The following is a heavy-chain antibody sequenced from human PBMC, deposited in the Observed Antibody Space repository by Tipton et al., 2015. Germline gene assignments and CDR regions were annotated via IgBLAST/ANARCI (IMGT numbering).Heavy chain of an antibody. Sequence: GLVKPSQTLSLTCAISGDSVSSNSDAWNWIRQSPSRGLEWLGRTYYRSKWYNDYPVSVNSRITINPDTSKNQFSLKLSSVTAADTAVYYCARDAGRYYDSSGLSWYFDLWGRGTLVTVSS. D-gene: IGHD3-22*01. V-gene: IGHV6-1*01. CDR2: TYYRSKWYN. CDR1: GDSVSSNSDA. CDR3: ARDAGRYYDSSGLSWYFDL. J-gene: IGHJ2*01.